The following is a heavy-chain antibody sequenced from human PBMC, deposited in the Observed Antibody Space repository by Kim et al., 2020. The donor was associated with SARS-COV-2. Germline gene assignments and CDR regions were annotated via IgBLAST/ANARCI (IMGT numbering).Heavy chain of an antibody. CDR1: GASIRTADFY. CDR3: ARDGITMIRGVKNYFYYGMDV. Sequence: SETLSLTCTVSGASIRTADFYWSWVRQSPGKGLQWIGYIYYSGSTYYNPSLKSRVTISLDTSKNEFSLNLRSVTAADRGVYYCARDGITMIRGVKNYFYYGMDVWGRGTTVTVSS. V-gene: IGHV4-30-4*01. CDR2: IYYSGST. D-gene: IGHD3-10*01. J-gene: IGHJ6*02.